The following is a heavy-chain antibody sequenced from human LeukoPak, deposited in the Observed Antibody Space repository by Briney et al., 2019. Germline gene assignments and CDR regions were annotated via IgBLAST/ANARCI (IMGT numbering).Heavy chain of an antibody. Sequence: GGSLRLSCAASGFTFSSYEMNWVRKAPGKGLEWVSYISSSGSTIYYADSLKGRLTISRDNAKNSLYLQMNSLRAEDTAVYYCARAHYYDSSGLDFWGQGTLVTVSS. CDR1: GFTFSSYE. CDR3: ARAHYYDSSGLDF. D-gene: IGHD3-22*01. V-gene: IGHV3-48*03. J-gene: IGHJ4*02. CDR2: ISSSGSTI.